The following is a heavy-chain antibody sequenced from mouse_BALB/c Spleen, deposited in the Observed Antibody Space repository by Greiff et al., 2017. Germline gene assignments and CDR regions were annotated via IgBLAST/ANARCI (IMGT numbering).Heavy chain of an antibody. J-gene: IGHJ2*01. V-gene: IGHV14-3*02. Sequence: EVQLVESGAELVKPGASVKLSCTASGFNIKDTYMHWVKQRPEQGLEWIGRIDPANGNTKYDPKFQGKATITADTSSNTAYLQLSSLTSEDTAVYYCARRGPFGYWGQGTTLTVSS. CDR2: IDPANGNT. CDR1: GFNIKDTY. CDR3: ARRGPFGY.